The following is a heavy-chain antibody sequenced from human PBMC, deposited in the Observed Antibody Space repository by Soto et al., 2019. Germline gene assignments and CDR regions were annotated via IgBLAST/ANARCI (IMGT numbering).Heavy chain of an antibody. Sequence: SETLSLTCTVSGGSISSGDYYWSWIRQPPGKGLEWVAYIFYSGSTYYNPSLKSRVTISVDTSKIQFSLKLSSVTAADTAVYYCAGGRLGYCSSSSCYWFDPWGQGTRVTVSS. V-gene: IGHV4-30-4*01. CDR3: AGGRLGYCSSSSCYWFDP. D-gene: IGHD2-2*01. CDR1: GGSISSGDYY. J-gene: IGHJ5*02. CDR2: IFYSGST.